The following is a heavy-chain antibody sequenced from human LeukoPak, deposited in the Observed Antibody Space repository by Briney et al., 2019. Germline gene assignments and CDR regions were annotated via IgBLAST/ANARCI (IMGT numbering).Heavy chain of an antibody. V-gene: IGHV1-2*02. Sequence: ASVKVSCKASGYTFTGYYMHWVRQAPGQGLEWMGWINPNSGGTNYAQKFQGRVTMTRNTSINTAYMELSSLRSEDTAVYYCARVVRDRTVTTRAWAYYFDYWGQGTLVTVSS. CDR1: GYTFTGYY. D-gene: IGHD4-17*01. J-gene: IGHJ4*02. CDR2: INPNSGGT. CDR3: ARVVRDRTVTTRAWAYYFDY.